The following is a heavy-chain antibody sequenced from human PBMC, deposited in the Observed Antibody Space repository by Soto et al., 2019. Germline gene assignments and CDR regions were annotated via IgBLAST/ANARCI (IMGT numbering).Heavy chain of an antibody. V-gene: IGHV1-46*01. J-gene: IGHJ4*02. CDR1: GYTFTSYY. CDR3: ARDPAGLVPAAPS. D-gene: IGHD2-2*01. Sequence: ASVKVSCKASGYTFTSYYMNWVRQAPGQGLEWLGIINPSGGYATYAQRFLGRVTITTDTSTSTVHMELSSLRSEDTAVYYCARDPAGLVPAAPSWGQGTLVTVSS. CDR2: INPSGGYA.